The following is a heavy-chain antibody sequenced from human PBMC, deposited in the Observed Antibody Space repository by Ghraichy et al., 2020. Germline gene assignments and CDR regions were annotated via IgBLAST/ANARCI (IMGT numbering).Heavy chain of an antibody. J-gene: IGHJ6*02. Sequence: GGSLRLSCAASGFTFSSYAMHWVRQAPGKGLEWVAVISYDGSNKYYADSVKGRFTISRDNSKNTLYLQMNSLRAEDTAVYYCAREISDFWSGYSYYYGMDVWGQGTTVTVSS. CDR2: ISYDGSNK. V-gene: IGHV3-30-3*01. CDR3: AREISDFWSGYSYYYGMDV. CDR1: GFTFSSYA. D-gene: IGHD3-3*01.